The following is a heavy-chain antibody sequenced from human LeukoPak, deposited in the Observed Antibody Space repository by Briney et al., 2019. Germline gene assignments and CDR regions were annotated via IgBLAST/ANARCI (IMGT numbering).Heavy chain of an antibody. D-gene: IGHD3-3*01. V-gene: IGHV3-48*03. CDR2: ISASGGTI. CDR3: ARGDGGYYYGMDV. CDR1: GLTFSSDE. Sequence: GGSLRLSCAASGLTFSSDEMNWVRQAPGKGLERVSYISASGGTIKYADSVKGRFTISKDNAKNSLYLHLNSLRVEDTAFYYCARGDGGYYYGMDVWGQGTTVTVSS. J-gene: IGHJ6*02.